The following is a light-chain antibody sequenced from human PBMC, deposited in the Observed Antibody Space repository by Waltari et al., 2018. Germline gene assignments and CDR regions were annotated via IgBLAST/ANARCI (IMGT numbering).Light chain of an antibody. CDR2: DVN. J-gene: IGLJ2*01. CDR1: SNDVGGYND. V-gene: IGLV2-11*01. Sequence: QAALTQPPSVSKSLGQAVTISCTGTSNDVGGYNDVSWYQQNPGTAPRLVIYDVNIRPSGVSERFSGSKSGKTASLTISGLQAEDEADYYCLSFRGGNTWVFGGGTRLTVL. CDR3: LSFRGGNTWV.